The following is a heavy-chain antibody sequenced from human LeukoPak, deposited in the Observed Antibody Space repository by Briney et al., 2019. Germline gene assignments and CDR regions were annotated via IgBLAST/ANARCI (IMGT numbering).Heavy chain of an antibody. CDR1: GFTFSSYA. Sequence: PGGSLRLSCAASGFTFSSYAMSWVRQAPGKGLEWVSAISGSGGSTYYADSVKGRFTISRDNSKNTLYLQMNSLRAEDTAVYYCAKLHSSSTGIGTGDYWGQGTLVTVSS. V-gene: IGHV3-23*01. J-gene: IGHJ4*02. D-gene: IGHD6-13*01. CDR2: ISGSGGST. CDR3: AKLHSSSTGIGTGDY.